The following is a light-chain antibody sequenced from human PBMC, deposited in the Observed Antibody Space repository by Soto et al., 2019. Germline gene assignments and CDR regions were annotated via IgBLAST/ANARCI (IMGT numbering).Light chain of an antibody. J-gene: IGKJ2*01. V-gene: IGKV1-39*01. CDR1: QRITTY. CDR3: QQTYSTPYT. CDR2: TSG. Sequence: IHMTQSPSSLSASVGDRVTITCRAIQRITTYLNWYQQKPGEAPKLLISTSGTLQRGVPSRFSGSGSGTDFTLTITSLHPADFATYFCQQTYSTPYTFGQGTKLEIK.